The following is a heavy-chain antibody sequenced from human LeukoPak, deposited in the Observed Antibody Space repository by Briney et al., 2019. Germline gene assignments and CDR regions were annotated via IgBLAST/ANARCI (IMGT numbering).Heavy chain of an antibody. CDR3: ARTSADGGSYHLMDY. D-gene: IGHD1-26*01. CDR1: GYTFTSYA. V-gene: IGHV7-4-1*02. Sequence: ASVKVSCKTSGYTFTSYAMNWVRQAPGQGLEWMGWINPNTGNPTYAQGFTGRFVFSLDTSVNTAYLQISSLKAEDTAVYYCARTSADGGSYHLMDYWGQGTLVTVSS. J-gene: IGHJ4*02. CDR2: INPNTGNP.